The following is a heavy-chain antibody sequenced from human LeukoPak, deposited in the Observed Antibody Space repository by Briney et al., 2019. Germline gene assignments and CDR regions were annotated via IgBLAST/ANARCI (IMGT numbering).Heavy chain of an antibody. D-gene: IGHD3-10*01. Sequence: GGSLRLSCAASGFRFSFYSMNWVRQAPGKGLEWVSYISSTSSTIHYAESVKGRFTISRDNAKNSLYLQMNSLRAEDTAVYYCARDRGFGVPSYYMDVWGKGTTVTVSS. CDR2: ISSTSSTI. J-gene: IGHJ6*03. CDR1: GFRFSFYS. V-gene: IGHV3-48*01. CDR3: ARDRGFGVPSYYMDV.